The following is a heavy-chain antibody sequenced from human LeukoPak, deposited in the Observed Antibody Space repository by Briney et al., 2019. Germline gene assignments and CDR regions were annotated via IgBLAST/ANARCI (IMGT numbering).Heavy chain of an antibody. CDR1: GYTFTSYG. CDR3: ARLPSIAARVN. CDR2: ISAYNGGT. V-gene: IGHV1-2*02. D-gene: IGHD6-6*01. Sequence: ASVKVSCKASGYTFTSYGINWVRQAPGQGLEWMGWISAYNGGTNYAQKFQGRVTMTRDTSISTAYMELSRLRSDDTAVYYCARLPSIAARVNWGQGTLVTVSS. J-gene: IGHJ4*02.